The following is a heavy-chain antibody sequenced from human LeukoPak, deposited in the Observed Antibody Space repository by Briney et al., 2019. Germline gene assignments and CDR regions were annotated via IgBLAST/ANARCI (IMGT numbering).Heavy chain of an antibody. J-gene: IGHJ4*02. Sequence: GGSLRLSCAASGFTLSSYSMNWVRQAPGKGLEWVSSISSSSSYIYYADSVKGRFTISRDNAKNSLYLQMNSLRAEDTAVYYCAREDSSGWAGVYYFDYWGQGTLVTVSS. D-gene: IGHD6-19*01. V-gene: IGHV3-21*01. CDR3: AREDSSGWAGVYYFDY. CDR1: GFTLSSYS. CDR2: ISSSSSYI.